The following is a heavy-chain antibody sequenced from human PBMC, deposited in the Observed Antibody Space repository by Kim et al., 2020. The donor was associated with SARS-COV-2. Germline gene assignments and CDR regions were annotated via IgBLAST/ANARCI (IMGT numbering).Heavy chain of an antibody. CDR3: ARDGESCSGVTCYSGYFYG. V-gene: IGHV1-2*02. D-gene: IGHD2-15*01. CDR1: GYTFTGYY. J-gene: IGHJ6*01. CDR2: INPNSGGT. Sequence: ASVKVSCKASGYTFTGYYMHWVRQAPGQGLEWMGWINPNSGGTKYAEKFQGRVTMTRDTSTSTAYMDLSSVRSDDTAVYYCARDGESCSGVTCYSGYFYG.